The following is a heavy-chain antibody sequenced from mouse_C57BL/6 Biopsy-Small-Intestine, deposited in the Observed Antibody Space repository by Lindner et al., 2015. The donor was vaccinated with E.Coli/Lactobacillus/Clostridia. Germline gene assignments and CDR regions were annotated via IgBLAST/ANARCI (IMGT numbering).Heavy chain of an antibody. D-gene: IGHD1-1*01. CDR2: INPYSGET. J-gene: IGHJ2*03. CDR1: GYTFTGYY. Sequence: SVKVSCKTSGYTFTGYYLNWVRQAPGQGLEWMGWINPYSGETNYAQNFQGRVTMTRDTSTSTSYMELSSLKSDDTAVYYCARAPISGYESDTFDLWGQGTSITVSS. CDR3: ARAPISGYESDTFDL. V-gene: IGHV1-84*02.